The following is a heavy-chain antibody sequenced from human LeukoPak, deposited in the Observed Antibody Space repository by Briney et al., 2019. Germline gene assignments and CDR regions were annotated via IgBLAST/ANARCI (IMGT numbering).Heavy chain of an antibody. CDR3: ARAAWFGELFFDY. Sequence: HTGGSLRLSCAASGFTFSDYSMNWVRQAPGKGLEWISYIGIDSGNTNYADSVKGRFTISRENAKNSLYLQMNSLRAGDTAVYYCARAAWFGELFFDYWGQGTLVTVSS. CDR1: GFTFSDYS. V-gene: IGHV3-48*01. D-gene: IGHD3-10*01. J-gene: IGHJ4*02. CDR2: IGIDSGNT.